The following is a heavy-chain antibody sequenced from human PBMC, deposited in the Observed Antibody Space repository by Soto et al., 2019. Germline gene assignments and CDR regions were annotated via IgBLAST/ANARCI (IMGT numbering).Heavy chain of an antibody. Sequence: SVKVSCKASGYAFTSYYMYWVRQSHGQGLGWMGIINPSGGSTSYAQKFQGRVTMTRDTSTSTVYMELSSLRSEDTAVYYCARQIVVVVAATPLPTNDAFDIWGQGTMVTVSS. CDR3: ARQIVVVVAATPLPTNDAFDI. J-gene: IGHJ3*02. V-gene: IGHV1-46*03. CDR1: GYAFTSYY. CDR2: INPSGGST. D-gene: IGHD2-15*01.